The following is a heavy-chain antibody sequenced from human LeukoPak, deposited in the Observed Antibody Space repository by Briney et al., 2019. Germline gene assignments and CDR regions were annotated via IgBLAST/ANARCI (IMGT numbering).Heavy chain of an antibody. CDR3: ARDSGFHGYYFDF. Sequence: TGGSPRLSCAASGFTFSRYAMNWVRQAPGRGLEWVSYISWTNTIYYTDSVKGRFTISRDNAKNSVYLQMNSLRDEDTAVYYCARDSGFHGYYFDFWGQGTLVTVSS. CDR1: GFTFSRYA. CDR2: ISWTNTI. V-gene: IGHV3-48*02. D-gene: IGHD1-14*01. J-gene: IGHJ4*02.